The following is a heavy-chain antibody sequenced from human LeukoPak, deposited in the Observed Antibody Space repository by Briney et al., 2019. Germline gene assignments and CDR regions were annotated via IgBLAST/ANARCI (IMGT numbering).Heavy chain of an antibody. CDR2: FSTSGVLT. V-gene: IGHV3-23*01. Sequence: PGGSLRLSCAASGFSFSSSAMSWVRQAPGKGLEWVSVFSTSGVLTYYADSVKGRFTISRDNSKNTLYLQMNSLRAEDTAVYYCARALKGNYYSGSGTYRWFAPWGQGTLVTVSS. D-gene: IGHD3-10*01. CDR3: ARALKGNYYSGSGTYRWFAP. J-gene: IGHJ5*02. CDR1: GFSFSSSA.